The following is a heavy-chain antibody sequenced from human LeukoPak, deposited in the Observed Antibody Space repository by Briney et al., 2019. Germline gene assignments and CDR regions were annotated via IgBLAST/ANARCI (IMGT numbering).Heavy chain of an antibody. J-gene: IGHJ6*03. V-gene: IGHV1-2*02. D-gene: IGHD6-13*01. Sequence: ASVKVSCKASGYTFTGYYMHWVRQAPGQGLEWMGWINPNSGGTNYAQKFQGRVTMTRDTSISTAYMELSRLRSDDTAVYYCARDKRHSSSWYYYYYYMDVWGTGTTVTVSS. CDR2: INPNSGGT. CDR3: ARDKRHSSSWYYYYYYMDV. CDR1: GYTFTGYY.